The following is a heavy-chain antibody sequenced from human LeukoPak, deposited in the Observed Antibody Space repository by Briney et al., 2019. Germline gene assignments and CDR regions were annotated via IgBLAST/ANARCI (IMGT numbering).Heavy chain of an antibody. CDR3: TRGLGYDDISPEEDAFDI. Sequence: PSETLSLTCTVSGDSISSYYWSWIRQPPGTGLEWIGYIHYSGITDYNPSLKSRVTISIDTSKHQFSLKLTSVTAADTAVYYCTRGLGYDDISPEEDAFDIWGQGTMVTVSS. CDR1: GDSISSYY. V-gene: IGHV4-59*01. J-gene: IGHJ3*02. D-gene: IGHD3-9*01. CDR2: IHYSGIT.